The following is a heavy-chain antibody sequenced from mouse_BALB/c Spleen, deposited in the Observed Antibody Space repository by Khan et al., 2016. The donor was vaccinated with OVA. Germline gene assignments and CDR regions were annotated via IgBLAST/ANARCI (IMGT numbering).Heavy chain of an antibody. J-gene: IGHJ2*01. V-gene: IGHV1-20*01. Sequence: VQLKQSGPELVKPGASVKISCKASGYSFTGYTMNWVIQSHGQSLEWIGHINPHIGETLYSQKFKDKATLTADKSSSTAYMQLRSLTSEDSAFYYCARKNGSDIDYWGQGTTLTVSS. CDR2: INPHIGET. CDR1: GYSFTGYT. CDR3: ARKNGSDIDY. D-gene: IGHD1-1*01.